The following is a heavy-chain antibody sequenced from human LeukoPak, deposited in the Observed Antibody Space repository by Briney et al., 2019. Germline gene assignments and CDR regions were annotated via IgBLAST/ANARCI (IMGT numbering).Heavy chain of an antibody. D-gene: IGHD3-22*01. Sequence: SVKVSCKASGGTFGSYAISWVRQAPGQGLDWMGGIIPLFGTAHYAQKFQGRVTITADESTSTAYIELRSLRSEDTAVYYCARVWGQGSSGYYPFWGQGTLVTVSS. V-gene: IGHV1-69*13. CDR2: IIPLFGTA. CDR1: GGTFGSYA. CDR3: ARVWGQGSSGYYPF. J-gene: IGHJ4*02.